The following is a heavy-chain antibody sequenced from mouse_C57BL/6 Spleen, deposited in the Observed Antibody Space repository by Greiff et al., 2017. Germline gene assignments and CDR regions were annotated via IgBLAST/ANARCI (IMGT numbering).Heavy chain of an antibody. CDR3: ASPGVYGAMDY. J-gene: IGHJ4*01. D-gene: IGHD1-1*01. CDR2: IWSGGST. CDR1: GFSLTSYG. V-gene: IGHV2-2*01. Sequence: VKLVESGPGLVQPSQSLSITCTVSGFSLTSYGVHWVRQSPGKGLEWLGVIWSGGSTDYNAAFISRLSISKDNSKSQVFFKMNSLQADDTAIYYCASPGVYGAMDYWGQGTSVTVSS.